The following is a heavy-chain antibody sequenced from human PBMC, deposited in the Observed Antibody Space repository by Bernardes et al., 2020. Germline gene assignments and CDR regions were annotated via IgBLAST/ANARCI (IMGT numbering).Heavy chain of an antibody. CDR3: AKGHYFDRSGQYSYCDH. CDR2: ISLDGGNK. V-gene: IGHV3-30*18. D-gene: IGHD3-22*01. J-gene: IGHJ4*02. CDR1: GFSFSSYG. Sequence: GGSLRLSCAASGFSFSSYGMHWVRLAPGTGLELVAVISLDGGNKFYGDSVKGRLTISRDNSKNTLYLQMNSLRVEDTAVYYCAKGHYFDRSGQYSYCDHWGQGALVTVSS.